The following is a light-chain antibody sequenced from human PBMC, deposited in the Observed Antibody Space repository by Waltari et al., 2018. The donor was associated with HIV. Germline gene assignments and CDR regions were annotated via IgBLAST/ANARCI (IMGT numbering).Light chain of an antibody. CDR3: QSYDSRQSGFWV. CDR1: SSNIGAGYD. Sequence: QSVLTQPPSVSGAPGQRVTISCTGSSSNIGAGYDVHWYQQLPGTAPKVLIYGNTNRPSGVPDRFAGSKSGTSASLAITGLQAEDEADYYCQSYDSRQSGFWVFGGGTTLTVL. J-gene: IGLJ3*02. CDR2: GNT. V-gene: IGLV1-40*01.